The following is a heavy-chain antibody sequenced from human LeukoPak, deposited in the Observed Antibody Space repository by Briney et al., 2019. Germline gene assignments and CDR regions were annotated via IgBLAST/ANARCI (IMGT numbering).Heavy chain of an antibody. CDR2: IRYGGSNK. V-gene: IGHV3-30*02. Sequence: GGSLRLSCAASGFTFSSYGMHWVRQAPGKGLEWVAFIRYGGSNKYYADSVKGRFTISRDNSKNTLYLQMNSLRAEDTAVYYCAKARGVVITFFDYWGQGTLVTVSS. J-gene: IGHJ4*02. CDR1: GFTFSSYG. D-gene: IGHD3-22*01. CDR3: AKARGVVITFFDY.